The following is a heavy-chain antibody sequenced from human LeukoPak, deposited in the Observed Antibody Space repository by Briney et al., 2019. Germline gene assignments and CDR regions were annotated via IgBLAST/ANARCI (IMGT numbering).Heavy chain of an antibody. CDR2: IIPIFGTA. CDR1: GGTFSSYA. J-gene: IGHJ3*02. V-gene: IGHV1-69*05. Sequence: SVTVSCKASGGTFSSYAISWVRQAPGQGLEWMGGIIPIFGTANYAQKFQGRVTITTDESTSTAYMELSSLRSEDTAVYYCARDSKLERRRDDAFDIWGQGTMVTVSS. D-gene: IGHD1-1*01. CDR3: ARDSKLERRRDDAFDI.